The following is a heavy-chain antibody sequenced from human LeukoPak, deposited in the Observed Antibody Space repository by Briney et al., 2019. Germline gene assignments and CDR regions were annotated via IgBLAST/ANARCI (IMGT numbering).Heavy chain of an antibody. D-gene: IGHD6-19*01. CDR3: ACPRGWHGYGAYDI. CDR2: MNQGGNEK. CDR1: GFAFSSYW. J-gene: IGHJ3*02. V-gene: IGHV3-7*05. Sequence: GGSLRLSCAASGFAFSSYWMSWIRQAPGKGLEWVANMNQGGNEKYYVDSVEGRFTISRDNAKSSLYLQMNSLRAEDTAIYYGACPRGWHGYGAYDIWGQGAMVTVSS.